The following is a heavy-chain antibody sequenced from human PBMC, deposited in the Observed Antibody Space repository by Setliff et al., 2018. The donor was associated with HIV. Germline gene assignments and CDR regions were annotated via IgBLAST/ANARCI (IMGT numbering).Heavy chain of an antibody. CDR3: ARRGMWSYETGGNPTATFDY. D-gene: IGHD2-8*02. CDR2: IYFSGTP. V-gene: IGHV4-39*01. Sequence: SETLSLTCTVSGGSINSRSYYLAWIRQPTGKGLEWVASIYFSGTPYYNPSLKNRVTISVDTSKNQFSLKLSAVTAADTAVYYCARRGMWSYETGGNPTATFDYWGQGVLVTVSS. J-gene: IGHJ4*02. CDR1: GGSINSRSYY.